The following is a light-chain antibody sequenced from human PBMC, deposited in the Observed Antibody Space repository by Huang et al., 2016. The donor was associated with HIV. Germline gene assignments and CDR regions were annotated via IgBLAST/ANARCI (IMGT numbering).Light chain of an antibody. CDR3: QQYNNWPRT. V-gene: IGKV3-15*01. J-gene: IGKJ1*01. Sequence: EIVMTQSPATLSVSPGERATLSCRASQSVSINLAWYQQRPGQAPRLLIDGASTRATGIPARFSGSGSGTDFTLTISSRQSEDFAVYYCQQYNNWPRTFGQGTKVEIK. CDR1: QSVSIN. CDR2: GAS.